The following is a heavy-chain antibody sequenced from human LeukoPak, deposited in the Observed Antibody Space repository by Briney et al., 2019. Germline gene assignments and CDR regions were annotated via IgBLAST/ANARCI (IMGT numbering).Heavy chain of an antibody. CDR3: ARGITMVRGVIAFDY. CDR2: INPNSGGT. D-gene: IGHD3-10*01. V-gene: IGHV1-2*06. CDR1: GYTFTGYY. Sequence: GASVKVSCKASGYTFTGYYMHWVRQAPGQGLERMGRINPNSGGTNYAQKFQGRVTMTRDTSISTAYMELSRLRSDDTAVYYCARGITMVRGVIAFDYWGQGTLVTVSS. J-gene: IGHJ4*02.